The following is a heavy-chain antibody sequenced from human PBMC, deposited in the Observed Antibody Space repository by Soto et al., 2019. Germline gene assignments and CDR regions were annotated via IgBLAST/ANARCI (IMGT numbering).Heavy chain of an antibody. D-gene: IGHD4-17*01. Sequence: QVHLVESGGGVVQPGRSLRLSCVASGFTFDTYGIHWVRQAPGKGLQWVALISYEGSNTYYADSVRGRFTISRDNSKNTLYLQMHRLTTEDTAVYFCTTDDYGDHAPMDYWGRGTLVTVSS. CDR1: GFTFDTYG. J-gene: IGHJ4*02. V-gene: IGHV3-30-3*01. CDR3: TTDDYGDHAPMDY. CDR2: ISYEGSNT.